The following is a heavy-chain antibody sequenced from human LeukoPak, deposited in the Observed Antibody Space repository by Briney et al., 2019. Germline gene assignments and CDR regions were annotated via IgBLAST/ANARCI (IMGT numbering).Heavy chain of an antibody. Sequence: PSDTLSLTCSVSGSTITSYDISWIRQPPAQGLEWIGYIYYSGSPNYNPSLKSRVTLSLDTSQNQFSLKLTSVTAADTAVYYCAYGGDAYKTGYWGQGTLVTV. CDR1: GSTITSYD. V-gene: IGHV4-59*07. CDR2: IYYSGSP. CDR3: AYGGDAYKTGY. D-gene: IGHD5-24*01. J-gene: IGHJ4*02.